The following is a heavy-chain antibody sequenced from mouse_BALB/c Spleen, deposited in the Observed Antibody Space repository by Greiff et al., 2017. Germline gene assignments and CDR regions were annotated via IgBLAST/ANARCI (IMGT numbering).Heavy chain of an antibody. J-gene: IGHJ4*01. V-gene: IGHV3-2*02. CDR1: GYSITSDYA. Sequence: EVQLQESGPGLVKPSQSLSLTCTVTGYSITSDYAWNWIRQFPGNKLEWMGYISYSGSTSYNPSLKSRISITRDTSKNQFFLQLNSVTTEDTATYYCAREYGNYPAMDYWGQGTSVTVSS. CDR3: AREYGNYPAMDY. CDR2: ISYSGST. D-gene: IGHD2-10*02.